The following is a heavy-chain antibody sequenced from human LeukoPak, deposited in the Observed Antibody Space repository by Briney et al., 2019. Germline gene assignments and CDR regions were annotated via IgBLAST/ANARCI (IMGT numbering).Heavy chain of an antibody. Sequence: GGSLRLSCAAAGFTFSNSWMDWVRQVPGKGLVWVSRMSNDGSNTGYADSVRGRFTVSRDNAKNTLYLQMNSLRVEDTAVYYCTSATQDAWEVSAHWGQGTLVTVSS. CDR3: TSATQDAWEVSAH. V-gene: IGHV3-74*01. J-gene: IGHJ4*02. D-gene: IGHD5/OR15-5a*01. CDR2: MSNDGSNT. CDR1: GFTFSNSW.